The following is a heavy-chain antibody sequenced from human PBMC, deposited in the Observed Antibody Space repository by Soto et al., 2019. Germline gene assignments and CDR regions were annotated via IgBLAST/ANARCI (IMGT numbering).Heavy chain of an antibody. CDR3: ARGPGGYSSGLSIDY. Sequence: QVPLVQSGAEVKKPGASVKVSCKASGYTFTSYAMHWVRQAPGQRLEWMGWINAGNGNTKYSQKFQGRVTITRDTSASTAYMELSSLRSEDTAVYYCARGPGGYSSGLSIDYWGQGTLVTVSS. V-gene: IGHV1-3*01. CDR1: GYTFTSYA. J-gene: IGHJ4*02. CDR2: INAGNGNT. D-gene: IGHD6-19*01.